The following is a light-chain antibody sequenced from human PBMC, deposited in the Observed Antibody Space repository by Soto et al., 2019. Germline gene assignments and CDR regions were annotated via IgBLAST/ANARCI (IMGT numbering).Light chain of an antibody. CDR3: QQYNSYSSTWT. Sequence: DIQMTQSPSTLSASVGDRVTITCRASQSISSWLAWYQQKPGKAPKLLIYKASSLESGVPSRFSGSGFGTEFTLTISSLQPDDFATYYCQQYNSYSSTWTFGQGTKVEIK. V-gene: IGKV1-5*03. J-gene: IGKJ1*01. CDR1: QSISSW. CDR2: KAS.